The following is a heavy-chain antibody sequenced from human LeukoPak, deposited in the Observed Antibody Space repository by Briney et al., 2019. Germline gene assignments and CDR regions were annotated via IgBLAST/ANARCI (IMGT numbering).Heavy chain of an antibody. D-gene: IGHD1-26*01. CDR2: IYYSGST. V-gene: IGHV4-59*08. Sequence: SETLSLTCTVSGGSISSYYWSWIRQPPGKGLEWIGYIYYSGSTNYNPSLKSRVTISVDTSKNQFSLKLSSVTAADTAVYYCARRPLVGATSGDAFDIWGQGTMVTVSS. CDR1: GGSISSYY. CDR3: ARRPLVGATSGDAFDI. J-gene: IGHJ3*02.